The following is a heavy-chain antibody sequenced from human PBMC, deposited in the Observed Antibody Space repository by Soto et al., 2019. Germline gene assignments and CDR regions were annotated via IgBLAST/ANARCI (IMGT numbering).Heavy chain of an antibody. CDR2: IIPIFGTA. Sequence: SVKVSCEASGGSFSSYAISWVRQAPGQGLEWMGGIIPIFGTANYAQKFQGRVTITADESTSTAYMELSSLRSEDTAVYYCARDVEYSSSGRFDYWGQGTLVTVSS. CDR1: GGSFSSYA. D-gene: IGHD6-6*01. CDR3: ARDVEYSSSGRFDY. J-gene: IGHJ4*02. V-gene: IGHV1-69*13.